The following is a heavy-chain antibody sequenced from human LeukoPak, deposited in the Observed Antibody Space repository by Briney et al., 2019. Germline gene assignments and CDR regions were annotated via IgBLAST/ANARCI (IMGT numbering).Heavy chain of an antibody. D-gene: IGHD3/OR15-3a*01. J-gene: IGHJ4*02. CDR2: IDSSGTT. CDR3: ARRTYFDY. V-gene: IGHV4-4*07. Sequence: PSETLSLTCTVSGGSFTTYYWSWIRQPAGRGLEWIGHIDSSGTTNYNPSLKSRVTMSTDPSKNQFSLKLSSVTAADTAVYYCARRTYFDYWGQGTLVTVS. CDR1: GGSFTTYY.